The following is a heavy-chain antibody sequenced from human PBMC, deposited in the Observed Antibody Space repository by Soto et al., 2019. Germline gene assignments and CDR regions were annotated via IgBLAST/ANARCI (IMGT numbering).Heavy chain of an antibody. V-gene: IGHV3-23*01. Sequence: GSLRLSCAASGVAFSSYAMSWVRQAPGKGLEWVSAISGSGGSTYYADSVKGRFTISRDNSKNTLYLQMNSLRAEDTAVYYCVKDTDRSTIFAYWGQGTLVTVSS. CDR2: ISGSGGST. CDR3: VKDTDRSTIFAY. D-gene: IGHD2-15*01. J-gene: IGHJ4*02. CDR1: GVAFSSYA.